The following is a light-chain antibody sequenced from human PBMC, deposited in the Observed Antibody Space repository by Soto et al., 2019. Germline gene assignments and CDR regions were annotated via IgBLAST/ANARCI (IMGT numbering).Light chain of an antibody. V-gene: IGKV3-20*01. Sequence: EIVLTQSPGTLSLSPGERATLSCRASQSVSSSYLAWYQQKRGQAHSLLIYGAPSRATGIPHRFSGSGYGTDFTLTISRLEPEDFAVYYCQQYGSSPSLTFGGGTKVEIK. CDR2: GAP. J-gene: IGKJ4*01. CDR3: QQYGSSPSLT. CDR1: QSVSSSY.